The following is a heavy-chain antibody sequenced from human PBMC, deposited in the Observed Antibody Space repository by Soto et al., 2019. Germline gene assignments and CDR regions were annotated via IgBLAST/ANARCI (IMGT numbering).Heavy chain of an antibody. CDR2: ISWNSGSI. V-gene: IGHV3-9*01. CDR3: AKDYGSGSPERGDFDI. CDR1: GFTFDDYA. J-gene: IGHJ3*02. D-gene: IGHD3-10*01. Sequence: EVQLVESGGGLVQPGRSLRLSCAASGFTFDDYAMHWVRQAPGKGLEWVSGISWNSGSIGYADSVKGRFTISRDNAKNSLYLQMNSLRAADTALYYCAKDYGSGSPERGDFDIWGQGTMVTVSS.